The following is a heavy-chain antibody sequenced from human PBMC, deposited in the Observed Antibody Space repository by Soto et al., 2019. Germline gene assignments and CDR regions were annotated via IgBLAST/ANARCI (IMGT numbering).Heavy chain of an antibody. V-gene: IGHV3-23*01. Sequence: EVQLLESGGGFVQPGGSLRLSCAASGFTFSDSAMTWVRQAPGKGLEWVSAITSTGSSTYYVDSVKGRFTISRDNSKTTLYLQINSLRVEDPAIYYCAKGAAGSVVSSLDYWGQGTLVTVSS. CDR2: ITSTGSST. J-gene: IGHJ4*02. CDR1: GFTFSDSA. D-gene: IGHD6-6*01. CDR3: AKGAAGSVVSSLDY.